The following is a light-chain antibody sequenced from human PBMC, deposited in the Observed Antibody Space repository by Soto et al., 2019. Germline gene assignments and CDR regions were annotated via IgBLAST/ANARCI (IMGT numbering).Light chain of an antibody. V-gene: IGKV3-20*01. J-gene: IGKJ4*01. CDR2: DAS. CDR3: QQYDASLIT. Sequence: EIVLTQSPDTLSLSPGGRATLSCRASQSVSSSYLAWYQQKPGQAPRLLMYDASSRASGIPDRFSGSGSGTAFSLTISRLEPEDFAVYYCQQYDASLITFGGGTKVEIK. CDR1: QSVSSSY.